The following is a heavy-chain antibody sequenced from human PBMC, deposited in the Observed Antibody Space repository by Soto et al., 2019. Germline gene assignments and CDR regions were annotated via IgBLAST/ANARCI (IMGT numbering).Heavy chain of an antibody. CDR1: GFSLSTSGVG. D-gene: IGHD3-10*01. J-gene: IGHJ4*02. Sequence: QITLKESGPTLVKPTQTLTLTCTFSGFSLSTSGVGVGWIRQPPGKALEWLALIYWDDDKRYSPSLKSRLTITKDTAKNQAVLTMTNMDPVDTSTYYCAHRVWSYYNVPKHFDYWGQGTLVTVSA. CDR3: AHRVWSYYNVPKHFDY. CDR2: IYWDDDK. V-gene: IGHV2-5*02.